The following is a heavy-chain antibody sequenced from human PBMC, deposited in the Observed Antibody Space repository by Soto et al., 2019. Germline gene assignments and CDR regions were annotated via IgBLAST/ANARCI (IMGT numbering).Heavy chain of an antibody. CDR2: ISGTDPYM. Sequence: QVQLVESGGGLVKPGGSLRLSCAASGFIFSDYYMSWVRQAPGKGLEWVSYISGTDPYMKYADAVRGRFTISRDNAKNSLYLQMNSLRDDDTAVYYCARGSSVSGMNGWGQGTTVTVSS. V-gene: IGHV3-11*06. D-gene: IGHD6-13*01. J-gene: IGHJ6*02. CDR1: GFIFSDYY. CDR3: ARGSSVSGMNG.